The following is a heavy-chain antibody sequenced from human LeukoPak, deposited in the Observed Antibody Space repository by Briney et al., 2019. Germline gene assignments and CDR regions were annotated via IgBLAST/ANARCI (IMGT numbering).Heavy chain of an antibody. V-gene: IGHV3-30*02. CDR2: IRYDGSNK. J-gene: IGHJ6*03. D-gene: IGHD6-13*01. CDR1: RFTFSSYG. Sequence: GGSLRLSCAASRFTFSSYGMHWVRQAPGKGLEWVAFIRYDGSNKYYADSVKGRFTISRDNSKNTLYLQMNSLRGEDTAVYYCAKEGYSRGYYSYYYMDVWGKGTTVTVSS. CDR3: AKEGYSRGYYSYYYMDV.